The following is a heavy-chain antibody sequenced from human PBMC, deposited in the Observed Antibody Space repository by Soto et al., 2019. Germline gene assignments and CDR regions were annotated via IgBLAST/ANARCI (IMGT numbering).Heavy chain of an antibody. CDR1: GGSFSGYY. CDR3: AAGTLGAVWTPLDD. D-gene: IGHD3-16*01. J-gene: IGHJ4*02. V-gene: IGHV4-34*01. CDR2: INHSGST. Sequence: PSETLSLTCAVYGGSFSGYYWSWIRQPPGKGLEWIGEINHSGSTNYNPSLKSRVTISVDASKQQFSLKLTSVTAADTALYYCAAGTLGAVWTPLDDWGQGILVTVSS.